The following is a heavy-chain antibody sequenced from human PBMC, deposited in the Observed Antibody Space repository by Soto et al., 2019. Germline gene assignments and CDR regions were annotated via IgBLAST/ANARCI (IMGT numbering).Heavy chain of an antibody. CDR1: GGSFSSYY. CDR2: IYTSGGT. CDR3: ARGAAAGVDYGMDV. V-gene: IGHV4-4*07. J-gene: IGHJ6*02. Sequence: SETLSLTCTVSGGSFSSYYWSWIRQPAGRGLQWIGRIYTSGGTNYNPSLKSRVAMSVDTSKKKFSLKLSSVTAADTAVYYCARGAAAGVDYGMDVWGRGTTVTVSS. D-gene: IGHD6-13*01.